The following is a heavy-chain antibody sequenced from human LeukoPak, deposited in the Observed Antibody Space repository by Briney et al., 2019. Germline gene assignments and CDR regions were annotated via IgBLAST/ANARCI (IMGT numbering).Heavy chain of an antibody. CDR1: GFTFSSYS. V-gene: IGHV3-21*06. Sequence: GGSLRLSCAASGFTFSSYSMNWVRQAPGKGLEWVSSISSSSSYIYYADSVKGRFTISRDNAKNSLYLQMNSLRAEDTAVYYCARDGTRRRSPSDYWGQGTLVIVSS. CDR2: ISSSSSYI. J-gene: IGHJ4*02. CDR3: ARDGTRRRSPSDY.